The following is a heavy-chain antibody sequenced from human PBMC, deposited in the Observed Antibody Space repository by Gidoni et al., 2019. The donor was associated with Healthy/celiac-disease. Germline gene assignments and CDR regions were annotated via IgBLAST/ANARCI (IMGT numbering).Heavy chain of an antibody. D-gene: IGHD1-26*01. J-gene: IGHJ4*02. CDR2: IYTSGST. CDR3: ARGTRAEWELLFDY. CDR1: VGSISSGSYY. V-gene: IGHV4-61*02. Sequence: QVQLQESGPGLVKPSQTLSLTCTVSVGSISSGSYYWSWIRQPAGKGLEWIGRIYTSGSTNYNPSLKSRVTISVDTSKNQFSLKLSSVTAADTAVYYCARGTRAEWELLFDYWGQGTLVTVSS.